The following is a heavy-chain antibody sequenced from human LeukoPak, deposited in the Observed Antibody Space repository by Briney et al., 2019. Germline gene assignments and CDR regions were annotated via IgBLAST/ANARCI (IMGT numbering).Heavy chain of an antibody. CDR1: GYTFTSYY. D-gene: IGHD3-10*01. CDR3: ARANGMVRGVIITPYYMDV. V-gene: IGHV1-46*01. CDR2: INPSGGST. J-gene: IGHJ6*03. Sequence: ASVKVSCKASGYTFTSYYMHWVRQAPGQGLEWMGIINPSGGSTSYAQKFQGRVTMTRDMSTSTVYMELSSLRSEDTAVYYCARANGMVRGVIITPYYMDVWGKGTTVTVSS.